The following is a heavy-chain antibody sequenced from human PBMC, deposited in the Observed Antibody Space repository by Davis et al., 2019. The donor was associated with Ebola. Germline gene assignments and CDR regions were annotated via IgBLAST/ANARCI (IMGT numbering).Heavy chain of an antibody. CDR2: IKQDGSEK. V-gene: IGHV3-7*01. CDR3: ARDEVQRGFWFRYYFDY. CDR1: GFTFSSYS. J-gene: IGHJ4*02. Sequence: GESLKISCAASGFTFSSYSMSWVRQAPGKGLEWVANIKQDGSEKYYVDSVKGRFTISRDNAKNSLYLQMNSLRAEDTAVYYCARDEVQRGFWFRYYFDYWGQGTLVTVSS. D-gene: IGHD3-10*01.